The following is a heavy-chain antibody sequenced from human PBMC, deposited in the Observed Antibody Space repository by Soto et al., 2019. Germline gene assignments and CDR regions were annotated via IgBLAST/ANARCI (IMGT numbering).Heavy chain of an antibody. Sequence: QVQLVESVGGVVQPGRSLRLSCAASGFTFISYAMHWVRQAPGKGLEWGAGISYDGSNKYYADSVKGRFTISRDNSKNTRYMQMNSLRAEDTAVYYCASGEYYDFWSGSIAYYYGMDVWGQGTTVTVSS. J-gene: IGHJ6*02. CDR1: GFTFISYA. D-gene: IGHD3-3*01. CDR3: ASGEYYDFWSGSIAYYYGMDV. CDR2: ISYDGSNK. V-gene: IGHV3-30-3*01.